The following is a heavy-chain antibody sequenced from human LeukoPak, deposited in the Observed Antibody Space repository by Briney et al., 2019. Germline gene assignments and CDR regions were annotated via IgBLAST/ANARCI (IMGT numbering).Heavy chain of an antibody. V-gene: IGHV3-21*01. D-gene: IGHD6-19*01. CDR2: ISSSSSYI. J-gene: IGHJ3*01. CDR1: RFTFSSYS. Sequence: NPGGSLRLSCAASRFTFSSYSMNWVRQAPGKGLEWVSSISSSSSYIYYADSVKGRFTISRDDAKNSLYLQMNSLRVEDTAVYYCRGWSGDAFDVWGQGTMVTVSA. CDR3: RGWSGDAFDV.